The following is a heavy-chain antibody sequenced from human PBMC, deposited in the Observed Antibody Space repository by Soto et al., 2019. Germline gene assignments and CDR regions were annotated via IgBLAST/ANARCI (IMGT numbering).Heavy chain of an antibody. V-gene: IGHV3-30-3*01. CDR1: GFTFSGHG. D-gene: IGHD6-19*01. Sequence: QVQLVESGGGMVQPGRSLRLSCAASGFTFSGHGMHWVRQAPGKGLDWVTFISYDGSTTYYADSVKGRFTISRDNSKNTLYLQMSSLRAEDTAVYYCVKDGSSGWPYFYDMDVWGQGTTVTVSS. CDR2: ISYDGSTT. CDR3: VKDGSSGWPYFYDMDV. J-gene: IGHJ6*02.